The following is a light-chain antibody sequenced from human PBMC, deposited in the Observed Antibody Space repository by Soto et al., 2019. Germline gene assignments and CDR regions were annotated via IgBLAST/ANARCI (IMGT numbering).Light chain of an antibody. V-gene: IGLV1-40*01. J-gene: IGLJ2*01. CDR1: SSNIGAGYD. CDR3: QSSDSSMSGVV. Sequence: QSVLTQPPSVSGAPGQRVTISCTGSSSNIGAGYDVPWYQQLPGTAPKLLISGNSNRPSGVPDRFSGSKSGTSASLAITGLQAEDEADYYCQSSDSSMSGVVFGGGTQLTVL. CDR2: GNS.